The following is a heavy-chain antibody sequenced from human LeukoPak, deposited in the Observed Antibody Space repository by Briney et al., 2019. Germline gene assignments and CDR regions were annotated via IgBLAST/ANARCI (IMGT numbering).Heavy chain of an antibody. CDR2: INHSGST. J-gene: IGHJ4*02. CDR3: ARRPIVWFGELLPFDY. Sequence: SETLSLTCAVYGGSFSGYYWSWIRQPPGKGLEWIGEINHSGSTNYNPSLKSRVTISVDTSKNQFSPKLSSVTAADTAVYYCARRPIVWFGELLPFDYWGQGTLVTVSS. V-gene: IGHV4-34*01. CDR1: GGSFSGYY. D-gene: IGHD3-10*01.